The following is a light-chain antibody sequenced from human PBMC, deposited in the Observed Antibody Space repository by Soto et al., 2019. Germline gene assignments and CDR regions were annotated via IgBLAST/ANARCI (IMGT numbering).Light chain of an antibody. J-gene: IGKJ2*01. CDR1: QSVSSN. V-gene: IGKV3-15*01. CDR3: QQSNNWPNT. Sequence: EIVMTQSPATLSVSPGERATLSCRASQSVSSNLAWYQQKPGQAPRLLISGASTRATGIPARFSGSGSGTEFTLTSSRLQSEDFAVYYCQQSNNWPNTFSQGTKLEIK. CDR2: GAS.